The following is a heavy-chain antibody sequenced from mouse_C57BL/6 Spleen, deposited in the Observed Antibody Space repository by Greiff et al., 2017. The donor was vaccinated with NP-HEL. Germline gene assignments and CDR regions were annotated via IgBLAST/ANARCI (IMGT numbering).Heavy chain of an antibody. CDR1: GYTLTSYW. CDR2: IDPSDSYT. D-gene: IGHD2-13*01. CDR3: ARWGDYLDY. V-gene: IGHV1-59*01. J-gene: IGHJ2*01. Sequence: QVQLQQPGAELVRPGTSVKLSCKASGYTLTSYWMHWVKQRPGQGLEWIGVIDPSDSYTNYNQKFKGKATLTVDTSSSTAYMQLSSLTSEDSAVYYCARWGDYLDYWGQGTTLTVSS.